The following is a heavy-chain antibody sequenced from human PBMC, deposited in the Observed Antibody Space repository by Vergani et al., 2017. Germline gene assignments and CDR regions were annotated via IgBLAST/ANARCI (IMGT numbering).Heavy chain of an antibody. CDR3: ARHRGGCSSTSCSRFDP. CDR2: IYHSGST. D-gene: IGHD2-2*01. J-gene: IGHJ5*02. Sequence: QVQLQESGPGLVKPSETLSLTCAVSGYSISSGYYWGWIRQPPGKGLEWIGSIYHSGSTYYNPSLKSRVTISVDTYKNQFSLKLSSVTAADTAVYYCARHRGGCSSTSCSRFDPWGQGTLVTVSS. V-gene: IGHV4-38-2*01. CDR1: GYSISSGYY.